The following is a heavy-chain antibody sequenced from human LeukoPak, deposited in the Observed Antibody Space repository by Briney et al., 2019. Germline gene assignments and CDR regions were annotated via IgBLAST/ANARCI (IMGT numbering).Heavy chain of an antibody. D-gene: IGHD3-3*01. J-gene: IGHJ6*02. V-gene: IGHV4-59*01. Sequence: SETLSLTCTVSGGSISSYYWSWIRQPPGKGLEWIGYIYYSGSTDYNPSLKSRVTISVDTSKNQFSLKLSSVTAADTAVYYCARDRSITTFGVPSGDHYGMDVWGQGTTVTVSS. CDR1: GGSISSYY. CDR2: IYYSGST. CDR3: ARDRSITTFGVPSGDHYGMDV.